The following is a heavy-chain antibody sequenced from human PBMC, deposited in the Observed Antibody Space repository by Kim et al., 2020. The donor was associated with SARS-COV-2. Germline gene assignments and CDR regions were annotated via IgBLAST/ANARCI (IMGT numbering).Heavy chain of an antibody. V-gene: IGHV3-21*01. CDR2: ISSSSSYI. CDR1: GFTFSSYS. CDR3: AREGRITIFGVVIPKDYYMDV. D-gene: IGHD3-3*01. J-gene: IGHJ6*03. Sequence: GGSLRLSCVASGFTFSSYSMNWVRQAPGKWLEWVSSISSSSSYIYYADSVKGRFTISRDNAKNSLYLQMNSLRAEDTAVYYCAREGRITIFGVVIPKDYYMDVWGKGTTVTVSS.